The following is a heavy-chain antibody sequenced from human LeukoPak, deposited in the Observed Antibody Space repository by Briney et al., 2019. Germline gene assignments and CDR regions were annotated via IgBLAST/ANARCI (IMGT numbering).Heavy chain of an antibody. V-gene: IGHV3-11*01. CDR2: ISSDGSII. CDR1: GFTFSDYF. Sequence: PGGSLRLSCAASGFTFSDYFMSWIRQAPGKGLQWVSYISSDGSIIKYADSVKGRLTISRDNAKNSLYLQMKSLRAEDTAVCYCARGSFGPGRPVYWGQGTLVTVSS. CDR3: ARGSFGPGRPVY. J-gene: IGHJ4*02. D-gene: IGHD3/OR15-3a*01.